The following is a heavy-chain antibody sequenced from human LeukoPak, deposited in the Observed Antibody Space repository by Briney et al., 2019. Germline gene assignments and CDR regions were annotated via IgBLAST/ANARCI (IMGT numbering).Heavy chain of an antibody. CDR1: GYTLTELS. D-gene: IGHD3-9*01. CDR3: ARDLKAFGYDILTGLH. Sequence: ASVKVSCKVSGYTLTELSMHWVRQAPGKGLEWMGGFDPEDGETIYAQKFQGRVTMTEDTSTDTAYMELSSLRSEDTAVYYCARDLKAFGYDILTGLHWGQGTLVTVSS. J-gene: IGHJ4*02. CDR2: FDPEDGET. V-gene: IGHV1-24*01.